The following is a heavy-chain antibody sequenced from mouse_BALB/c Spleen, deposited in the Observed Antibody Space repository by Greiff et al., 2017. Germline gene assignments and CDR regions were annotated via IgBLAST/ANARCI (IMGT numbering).Heavy chain of an antibody. CDR2: INPGSGGT. V-gene: IGHV1-54*01. J-gene: IGHJ3*01. Sequence: VQRVESGAELVRPGTSVKVSCKASGYAFTNYLIEWVKQRPGQGLEWIGVINPGSGGTNYNEKFKGKATLTADKSSSTAYMQLSSLTSDDSAVYFCARIYAGSRAWFAYWGQGTLVTVSA. D-gene: IGHD1-1*01. CDR1: GYAFTNYL. CDR3: ARIYAGSRAWFAY.